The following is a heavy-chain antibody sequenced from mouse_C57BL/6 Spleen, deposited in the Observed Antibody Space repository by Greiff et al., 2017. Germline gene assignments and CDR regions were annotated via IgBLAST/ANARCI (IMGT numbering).Heavy chain of an antibody. CDR3: ARDGGPSYYFDY. CDR2: IYPGSGNT. V-gene: IGHV1-76*01. Sequence: QVQLKQSGAELVRPGASVKLSCKASGYTFTDYYINWVKQRPGQGLEWIARIYPGSGNTYYNEKFKGKATLTAEKSSSTAYMQLSSLTSEDSAVYFCARDGGPSYYFDYWGQGTTLTVSS. J-gene: IGHJ2*01. D-gene: IGHD1-1*02. CDR1: GYTFTDYY.